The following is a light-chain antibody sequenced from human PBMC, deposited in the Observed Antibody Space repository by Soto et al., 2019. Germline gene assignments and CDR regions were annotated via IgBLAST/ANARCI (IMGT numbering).Light chain of an antibody. V-gene: IGKV3-11*01. Sequence: EIVLTQSPATLSLSPGERATLSCRASQSVSSYLAWYQQKPGQAPRLLMYDASKRATGIPARFSGSRSGTDFTLTISSLEPEDFAVYYCQQRSNWPPSFGQGTRLEIK. CDR2: DAS. CDR1: QSVSSY. J-gene: IGKJ5*01. CDR3: QQRSNWPPS.